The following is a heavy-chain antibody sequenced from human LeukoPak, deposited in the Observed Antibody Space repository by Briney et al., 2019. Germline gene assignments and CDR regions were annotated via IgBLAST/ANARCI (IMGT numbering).Heavy chain of an antibody. D-gene: IGHD2-15*01. CDR2: IFYTGNT. V-gene: IGHV4-39*07. J-gene: IGHJ4*02. CDR1: GGSVASSSNY. CDR3: ARVGVFGYCTRDSCHSPLDY. Sequence: SETLSLTCTVSGGSVASSSNYWVWIRQPPGKGLEWIGNIFYTGNTYYNPSLTSRVTISVDTSKNQFSLHLASVTAADTAVYYCARVGVFGYCTRDSCHSPLDYWGQGTLVTVSS.